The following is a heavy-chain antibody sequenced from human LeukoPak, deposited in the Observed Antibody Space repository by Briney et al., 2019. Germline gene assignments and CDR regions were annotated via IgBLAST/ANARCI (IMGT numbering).Heavy chain of an antibody. CDR2: SRNKANSYTT. CDR1: GFTFSSYS. V-gene: IGHV3-72*01. Sequence: GGSLRLSCAASGFTFSSYSMNWVRQAPGKGLEWVGRSRNKANSYTTEYAASVEGRFTISRDDSKNSLYLQMNSLKTEDTAVYYCARDLMIRGVHSFDCWGQGTLVTVSS. D-gene: IGHD3-10*01. J-gene: IGHJ4*02. CDR3: ARDLMIRGVHSFDC.